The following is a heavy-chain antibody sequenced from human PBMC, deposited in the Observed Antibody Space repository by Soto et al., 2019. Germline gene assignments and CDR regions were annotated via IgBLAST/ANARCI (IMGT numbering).Heavy chain of an antibody. Sequence: QVQLVQSGAEVKKPGASVKVSCKSSGYPFTHYGITWVRQAPGQGPEWMGWISPFNGNTNYGQTLQCRVTLTTDPSTSTVYMELRSLRSDDTAVYYCARDQSFDRSYYYCIDVWGQGTTVTVSS. CDR2: ISPFNGNT. V-gene: IGHV1-18*01. D-gene: IGHD3-10*01. CDR1: GYPFTHYG. J-gene: IGHJ6*02. CDR3: ARDQSFDRSYYYCIDV.